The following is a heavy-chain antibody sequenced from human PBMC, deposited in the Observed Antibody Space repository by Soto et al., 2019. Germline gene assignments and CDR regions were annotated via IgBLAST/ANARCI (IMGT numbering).Heavy chain of an antibody. V-gene: IGHV3-11*06. D-gene: IGHD6-19*01. CDR2: ISSSSSYT. J-gene: IGHJ4*02. CDR3: ARDSLRPAGPLHIDY. CDR1: GFTFSDYY. Sequence: QVQLVESGGGLVKPGGSLRLSCAASGFTFSDYYMSWIRQAPGKGLEWVSYISSSSSYTNYADSVKGRFTISRDNAKNSLYLQMNSLRAEDTAVYYCARDSLRPAGPLHIDYWGQGTLVTVSS.